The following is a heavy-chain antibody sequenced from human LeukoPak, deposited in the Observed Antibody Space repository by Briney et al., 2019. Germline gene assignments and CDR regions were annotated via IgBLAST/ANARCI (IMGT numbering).Heavy chain of an antibody. CDR1: GFTFSTYS. V-gene: IGHV3-21*01. D-gene: IGHD2-2*01. CDR3: ARSDCSSTSCYPSDY. CDR2: ISSCSSYI. J-gene: IGHJ4*02. Sequence: TGGPLRLSCAASGFTFSTYSMNCVRQAPGKGREWVSSISSCSSYIYYADSVKGRFTISRDNAKNSLYLQMNSLRAEDTAVYYCARSDCSSTSCYPSDYWGQGTLVTVSS.